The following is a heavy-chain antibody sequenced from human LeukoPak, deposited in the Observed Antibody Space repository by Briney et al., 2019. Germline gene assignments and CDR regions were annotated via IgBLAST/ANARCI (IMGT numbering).Heavy chain of an antibody. D-gene: IGHD2-21*01. V-gene: IGHV1-18*04. CDR1: GYTFTGYY. CDR2: ISAYNGNT. J-gene: IGHJ4*02. Sequence: ASVKVSCKASGYTFTGYYMHWVRQAPGQGLEWMGWISAYNGNTNYAQKLQGRVTMTTDTSTSTAYMELRSLRSDDTAVYYCARRLVGGGVDYWGQGTLVTVSS. CDR3: ARRLVGGGVDY.